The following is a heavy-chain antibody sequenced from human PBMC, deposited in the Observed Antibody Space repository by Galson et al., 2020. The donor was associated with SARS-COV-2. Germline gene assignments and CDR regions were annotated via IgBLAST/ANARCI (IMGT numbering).Heavy chain of an antibody. D-gene: IGHD5-18*01. J-gene: IGHJ6*02. CDR1: GFTFSNYG. V-gene: IGHV3-33*01. CDR2: IWYDGSDK. Sequence: GESLKISCAASGFTFSNYGLHWVRQAPGKGLEWVAVIWYDGSDKYYADSVEGRFIISRDNSKNTLYLQMNSLRAEDTAVYYCARVDTALAPLGMDVWGQGTTVTVSS. CDR3: ARVDTALAPLGMDV.